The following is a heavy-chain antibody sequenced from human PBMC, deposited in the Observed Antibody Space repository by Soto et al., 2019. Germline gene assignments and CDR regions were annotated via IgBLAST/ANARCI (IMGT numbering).Heavy chain of an antibody. CDR1: GYGFTTYG. Sequence: QVHLVQSGAEVKKPGASVKVSCKGSGYGFTTYGITWVRQAPGQGLEWMAWISAPNGNTNYAQKVQGRVTVNRDTYTSTAYMELRSLRSDDTAGYYCARGRYGDYWGQGALVTVSS. V-gene: IGHV1-18*01. CDR2: ISAPNGNT. D-gene: IGHD1-1*01. J-gene: IGHJ4*02. CDR3: ARGRYGDY.